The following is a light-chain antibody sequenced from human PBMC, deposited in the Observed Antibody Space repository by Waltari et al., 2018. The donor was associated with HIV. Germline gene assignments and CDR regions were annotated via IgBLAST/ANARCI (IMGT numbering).Light chain of an antibody. J-gene: IGKJ1*01. CDR2: GAS. CDR1: QSVSSSY. Sequence: EIVLTQSPGTLSLSPGERATLSCRASQSVSSSYLAWYQQKPGQAPRLLIYGASSRATGIPDRFSGSGSGTDFTLTISRLEPEDFAVYYCQQYGNSQAFG. CDR3: QQYGNSQA. V-gene: IGKV3-20*01.